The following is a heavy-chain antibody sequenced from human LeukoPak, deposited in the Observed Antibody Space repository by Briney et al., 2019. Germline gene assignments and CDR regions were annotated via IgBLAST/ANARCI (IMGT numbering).Heavy chain of an antibody. J-gene: IGHJ4*02. CDR2: INPNSGGT. CDR3: ARGLIAAAGTGVDY. D-gene: IGHD6-13*01. V-gene: IGHV1-2*02. CDR1: GFTFTGYY. Sequence: ASVKVSCKASGFTFTGYYMHWVRQAPGQGLEWMGWINPNSGGTNYAQKFQGRVTMTRDTSITTAYMELTSLRSDDTAVYYCARGLIAAAGTGVDYWGQGTLVTVSS.